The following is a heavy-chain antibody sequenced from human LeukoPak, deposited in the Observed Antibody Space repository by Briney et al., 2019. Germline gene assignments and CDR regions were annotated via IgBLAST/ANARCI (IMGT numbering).Heavy chain of an antibody. CDR3: AKDYYDSSGYFDY. Sequence: HPGRSLRLSCAASGFTFSSYAMHWVRQAPGKGLEWVAVISYDGSNKYYADSVKGRFTISRDNSKNTLYLQMNSLRAEDTAVYYCAKDYYDSSGYFDYWGQGTLVTVSS. D-gene: IGHD3-22*01. CDR1: GFTFSSYA. J-gene: IGHJ4*02. CDR2: ISYDGSNK. V-gene: IGHV3-30-3*01.